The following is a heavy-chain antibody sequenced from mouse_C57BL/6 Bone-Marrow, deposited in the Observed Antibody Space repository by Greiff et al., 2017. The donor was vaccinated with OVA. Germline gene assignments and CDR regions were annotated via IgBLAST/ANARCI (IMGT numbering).Heavy chain of an antibody. J-gene: IGHJ4*01. V-gene: IGHV1-50*01. CDR2: IDPSDSYT. CDR3: ARREGNYGNYAMDY. CDR1: GYTFTSYW. D-gene: IGHD2-1*01. Sequence: QVQLQQPGAELVKPGASVKLSCKASGYTFTSYWMQWVKQRPGQGLEWIGEIDPSDSYTNYNQKFKGKATLTVDTSSSTAYMQLSSLTSEDSAVYYCARREGNYGNYAMDYWGQGTSVTVSS.